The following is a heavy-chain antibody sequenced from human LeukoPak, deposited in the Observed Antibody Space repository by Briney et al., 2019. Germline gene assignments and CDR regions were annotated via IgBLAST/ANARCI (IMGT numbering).Heavy chain of an antibody. CDR1: GFTFSSYA. Sequence: GGSLRLSCAASGFTFSSYAMSWVRQAPGKGLEWVSSISSSSSYIHYADSVKGRFTISRDNAKNSLYLQMNSLRAEDTAVYYCARGVNHYYYGMDVWGQGTTVTVSS. CDR2: ISSSSSYI. CDR3: ARGVNHYYYGMDV. D-gene: IGHD1-14*01. J-gene: IGHJ6*02. V-gene: IGHV3-21*01.